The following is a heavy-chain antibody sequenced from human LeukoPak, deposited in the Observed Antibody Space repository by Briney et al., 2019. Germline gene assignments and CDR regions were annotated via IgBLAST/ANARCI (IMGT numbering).Heavy chain of an antibody. CDR1: GYTFTGYY. CDR2: INPNSGGT. Sequence: ASVKVSCKASGYTFTGYYMHWARQAPGQGLEWMGWINPNSGGTNYAQKFQGRVTMTRDTSISTAYMELSRLRSDDTAVYYCARVRTYYDFWSGSHYGMDVWGQGTTVTVSS. V-gene: IGHV1-2*02. CDR3: ARVRTYYDFWSGSHYGMDV. J-gene: IGHJ6*02. D-gene: IGHD3-3*01.